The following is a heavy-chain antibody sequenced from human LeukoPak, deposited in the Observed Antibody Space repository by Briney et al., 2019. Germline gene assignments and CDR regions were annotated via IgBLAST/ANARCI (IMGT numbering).Heavy chain of an antibody. D-gene: IGHD3-22*01. J-gene: IGHJ4*02. V-gene: IGHV4-31*03. Sequence: PSQTLSLTCTVSGGSISSGGSYWSWIRQHPGKGLEWIGYIYYSGSTYYHPSLKSRVPISVDTFKNQFSLKVSSVTAADTAVYYCARVKGDYYDSSGYYYVDYWGQGTLVTVSS. CDR1: GGSISSGGSY. CDR3: ARVKGDYYDSSGYYYVDY. CDR2: IYYSGST.